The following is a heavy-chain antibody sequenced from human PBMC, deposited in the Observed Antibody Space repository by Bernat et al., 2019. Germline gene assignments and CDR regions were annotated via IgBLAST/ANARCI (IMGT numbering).Heavy chain of an antibody. CDR2: ISGSGGST. V-gene: IGHV3-23*01. D-gene: IGHD2-15*01. CDR1: GFTFSSYA. CDR3: AKDIVVVVAATLGSDY. J-gene: IGHJ4*02. Sequence: EVQLLESGGGLVQPGGSLRLSCAASGFTFSSYAMSWVRQAPGKGLEWVSAISGSGGSTYYADSVKGRFTISRDNSKNTLYLQMNSLRAEDTAVYYCAKDIVVVVAATLGSDYWGQGTLVTVSS.